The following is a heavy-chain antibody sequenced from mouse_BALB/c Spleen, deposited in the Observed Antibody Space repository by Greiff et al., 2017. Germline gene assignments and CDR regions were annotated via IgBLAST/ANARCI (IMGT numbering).Heavy chain of an antibody. CDR3: ARSLAYYFDY. CDR2: INPSSGYT. V-gene: IGHV1-4*01. J-gene: IGHJ2*01. CDR1: GYTFTSYT. Sequence: QVQLKESGAELARPGASVKMSCKASGYTFTSYTMHWVKQRPGQGLEWIGYINPSSGYTNYNQKFKDKATLTADKSSSTAYMQLSSLTSEDSAVYYCARSLAYYFDYWGQGTTLTVSS.